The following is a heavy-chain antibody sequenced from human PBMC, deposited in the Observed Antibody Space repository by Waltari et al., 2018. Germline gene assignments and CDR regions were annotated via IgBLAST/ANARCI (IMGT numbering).Heavy chain of an antibody. D-gene: IGHD6-19*01. CDR3: AKADPRYSSGWSSYFDY. Sequence: QVQLVESGGGVVQPGGSLRLSCAASGFTFSSYGMHWVRRAPGKGLEWVAFIRYDGSNKYYADSVKCRFTISRDNSKNTLYLQMNSLRAEDTAVYYCAKADPRYSSGWSSYFDYWGQGTLVTVSS. V-gene: IGHV3-30*02. CDR1: GFTFSSYG. J-gene: IGHJ4*02. CDR2: IRYDGSNK.